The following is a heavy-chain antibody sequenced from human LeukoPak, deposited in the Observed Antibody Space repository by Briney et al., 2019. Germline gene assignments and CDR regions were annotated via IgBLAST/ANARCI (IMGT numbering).Heavy chain of an antibody. V-gene: IGHV1-18*01. CDR2: ISAYNGNT. D-gene: IGHD3-16*02. J-gene: IGHJ6*03. CDR3: ARASLWGRLSTNYYYYMDV. Sequence: GASVKVSCKASGYTFTSYGISWVRQAPGQGLEWMGWISAYNGNTNHAQKLQGRVTMTTDTSTSTAYMELRSLRSDDTAVYYCARASLWGRLSTNYYYYMDVWGKGTTVTVSS. CDR1: GYTFTSYG.